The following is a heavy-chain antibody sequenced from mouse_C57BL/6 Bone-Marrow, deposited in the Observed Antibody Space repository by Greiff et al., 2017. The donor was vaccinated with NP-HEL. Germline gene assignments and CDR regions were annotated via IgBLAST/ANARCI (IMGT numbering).Heavy chain of an antibody. CDR1: GYTFTSYW. V-gene: IGHV1-55*01. D-gene: IGHD1-1*01. Sequence: VQLQQSGAELVKPGASVKMSCKASGYTFTSYWITWVKQRPGQGLEWIGDIYPGSGSTNYIEKFKSKATLTVDTSSSTAYMQLISLTSEDSAVYYCARPYYGSIHWYFDVWGTGTTVTVSS. J-gene: IGHJ1*03. CDR2: IYPGSGST. CDR3: ARPYYGSIHWYFDV.